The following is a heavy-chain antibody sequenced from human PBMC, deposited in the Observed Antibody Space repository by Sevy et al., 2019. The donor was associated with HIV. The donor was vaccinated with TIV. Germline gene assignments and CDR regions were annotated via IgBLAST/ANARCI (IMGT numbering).Heavy chain of an antibody. D-gene: IGHD3-22*01. V-gene: IGHV1-24*01. Sequence: ASVKVSCKVSGYTLTELSMHWVRQAPGKGLEWMGGFDPEDGETIYAQKFQGRVTMTEDTSTDTAYMELSSLRSEDTAVYYCATVRIYYYDSSGAFDIWGQGTMVTVSS. CDR2: FDPEDGET. J-gene: IGHJ3*02. CDR1: GYTLTELS. CDR3: ATVRIYYYDSSGAFDI.